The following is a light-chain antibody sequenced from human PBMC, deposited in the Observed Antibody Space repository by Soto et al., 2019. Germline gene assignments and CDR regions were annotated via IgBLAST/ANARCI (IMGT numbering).Light chain of an antibody. CDR1: QSVSSN. CDR2: GAS. V-gene: IGKV3-15*01. CDR3: QQCNNWPLT. J-gene: IGKJ4*01. Sequence: EIVMMQSPATLSVSPGERATLSCRASQSVSSNLAWYQQKPGQAPRLLIYGASTRATGIPARFSGSGSGTEFTLTISSLQSEDFAVYYCQQCNNWPLTFGGGTRWIS.